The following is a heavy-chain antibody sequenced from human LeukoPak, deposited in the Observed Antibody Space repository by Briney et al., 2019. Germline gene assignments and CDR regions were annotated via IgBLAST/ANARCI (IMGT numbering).Heavy chain of an antibody. V-gene: IGHV4-4*07. CDR3: ARQGSYGDYMLVDY. J-gene: IGHJ4*02. Sequence: PSETLSLTCTVSGGSISSYYWSWIRQPAGKGLEWIGRIYTSGSTNYNPSLKSRVTMSVDMSKNQFSLKLSSVTAAGTGVFYCARQGSYGDYMLVDYWGQGTRVTVSS. D-gene: IGHD4-17*01. CDR2: IYTSGST. CDR1: GGSISSYY.